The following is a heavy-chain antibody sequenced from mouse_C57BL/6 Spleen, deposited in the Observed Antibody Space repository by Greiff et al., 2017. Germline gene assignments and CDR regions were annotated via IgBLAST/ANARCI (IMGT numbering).Heavy chain of an antibody. Sequence: DVMLVESGGGLVQPGGSLKLSCAASGFTFSDYYMYWVRQTPEKRLEWVAYISNGGGSTYYPDTVKGRFTISRDNAKNTLYLQMSRLKSEDTAMYYCARRYGSSFDYWGQGTTLTVSS. CDR2: ISNGGGST. CDR3: ARRYGSSFDY. J-gene: IGHJ2*01. V-gene: IGHV5-12*01. CDR1: GFTFSDYY. D-gene: IGHD1-1*01.